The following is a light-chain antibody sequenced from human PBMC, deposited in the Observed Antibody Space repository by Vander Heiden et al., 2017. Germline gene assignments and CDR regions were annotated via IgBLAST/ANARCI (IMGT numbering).Light chain of an antibody. Sequence: SYELTQPPSVSVSPGQTASITCSGDKLGDKYACWYQQKPGQSPGLVIYQDSKLPSGIPERFSGSNSGNTATLTISGTQAMDEADYYCQAWDSSTVVFGVGTKLTVL. CDR2: QDS. CDR3: QAWDSSTVV. CDR1: KLGDKY. J-gene: IGLJ2*01. V-gene: IGLV3-1*01.